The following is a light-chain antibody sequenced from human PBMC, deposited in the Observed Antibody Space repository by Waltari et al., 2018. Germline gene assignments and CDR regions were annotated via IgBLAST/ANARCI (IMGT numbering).Light chain of an antibody. CDR2: AAS. Sequence: DSQLTQSPSFLSASVGDRVTITCPASQGITTYLVWYQQKPGKATKFLIYAASTLQSGVPSRFSGSGSGTEFTLTITSLQPEDFATYYCQQVNGYPLTFGGGTKVAIK. CDR1: QGITTY. J-gene: IGKJ4*01. CDR3: QQVNGYPLT. V-gene: IGKV1-9*01.